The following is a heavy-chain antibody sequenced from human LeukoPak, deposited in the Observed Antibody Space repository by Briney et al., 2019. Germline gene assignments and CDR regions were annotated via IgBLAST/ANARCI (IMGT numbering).Heavy chain of an antibody. Sequence: SETLSLTCTVSGGSISSYYWSWIRQPPGKGLDRIAYMYYSGSTNYNPSLKSRVSISVDTSKNQFSLKLTSVTAADTAVYYCARGGSIVGATPHDTFDIWGQGAMVTVSS. V-gene: IGHV4-59*01. D-gene: IGHD1-26*01. J-gene: IGHJ3*02. CDR3: ARGGSIVGATPHDTFDI. CDR2: MYYSGST. CDR1: GGSISSYY.